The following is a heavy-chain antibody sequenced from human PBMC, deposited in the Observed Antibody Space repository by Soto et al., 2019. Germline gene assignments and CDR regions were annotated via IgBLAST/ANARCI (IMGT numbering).Heavy chain of an antibody. D-gene: IGHD2-15*01. J-gene: IGHJ6*01. CDR1: GFTISNYG. Sequence: AGGSLRLSCAASGFTISNYGMHWVRQAPGKGLEWVAVISYDGTITYYADSVKGRFTISRDNSKNTLYLQMNSLRTEDTSVYYCATTRLWPGSSGTCFSGIFDGMEVWEQESTVAISS. CDR2: ISYDGTIT. V-gene: IGHV3-30-3*01. CDR3: ATTRLWPGSSGTCFSGIFDGMEV.